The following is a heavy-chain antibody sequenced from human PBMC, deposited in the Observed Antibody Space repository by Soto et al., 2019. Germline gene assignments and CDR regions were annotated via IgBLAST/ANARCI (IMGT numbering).Heavy chain of an antibody. J-gene: IGHJ5*02. CDR3: ARVPIAADGTDNWFDP. CDR2: INPNSGGT. D-gene: IGHD6-13*01. CDR1: GYTFTGYY. V-gene: IGHV1-2*04. Sequence: QVQLVQSGAEVKKPGASVKVSCKASGYTFTGYYMHWVRQAPGQGLEWMGWINPNSGGTNYAQKFRGWVTMTRDTSISTAYMELSRLRSDDTAVYYCARVPIAADGTDNWFDPWGQGTLVTVSS.